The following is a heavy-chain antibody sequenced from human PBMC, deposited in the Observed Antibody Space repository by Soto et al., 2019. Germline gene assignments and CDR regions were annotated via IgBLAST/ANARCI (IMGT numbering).Heavy chain of an antibody. CDR2: IYWDDDK. J-gene: IGHJ4*02. V-gene: IGHV2-5*02. Sequence: QITLKESGPTLVKPTQTLTLTCTFSGFSLSTSGVGVGWIRQPPGKALEWLALIYWDDDKRYSPSLKSRLTIHKNTSKYHVVLKITHMDPVDTATYYCAHRHPNGLRPEQHFDYWGQGTLVTVSS. CDR1: GFSLSTSGVG. CDR3: AHRHPNGLRPEQHFDY.